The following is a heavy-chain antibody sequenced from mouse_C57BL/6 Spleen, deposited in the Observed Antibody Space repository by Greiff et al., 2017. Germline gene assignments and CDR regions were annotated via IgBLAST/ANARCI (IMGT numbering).Heavy chain of an antibody. V-gene: IGHV5-17*01. CDR3: ERGSRDGYYFDY. CDR2: ISSGSSSI. D-gene: IGHD3-3*01. Sequence: EVMLVESGGGLVKPGGSLKLSCAASGFTFSDYGMHWVRQAPEKGLEWVAYISSGSSSINYADTVKGRFTNSRDNAKNTLFLQKTRLRSEDTALYDCERGSRDGYYFDYWGQGTTLTVSS. J-gene: IGHJ2*01. CDR1: GFTFSDYG.